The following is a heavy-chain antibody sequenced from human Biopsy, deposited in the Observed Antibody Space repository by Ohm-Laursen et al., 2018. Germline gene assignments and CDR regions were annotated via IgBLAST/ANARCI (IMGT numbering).Heavy chain of an antibody. V-gene: IGHV3-21*06. Sequence: SLRLSCAAAGLTFCDFSMNWVRQAPGKGLEWVSSIAIGSIYVYYADSVKGRFTISRDNTKNSLSLQMNSLRGEDTAVYYCAAGSSRNSYYFDYGGQGTRVTVSS. CDR2: IAIGSIYV. J-gene: IGHJ4*02. D-gene: IGHD6-13*01. CDR3: AAGSSRNSYYFDY. CDR1: GLTFCDFS.